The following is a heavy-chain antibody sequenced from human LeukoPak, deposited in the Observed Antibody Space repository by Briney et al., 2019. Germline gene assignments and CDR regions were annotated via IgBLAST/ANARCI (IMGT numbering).Heavy chain of an antibody. Sequence: PSETLSLTCAVSGGSFSGYYWSWIRQPPGKGLEWIGEINHSESTNYNPSVKSRVTMSVDTSKNQFSLKVSSVTAADTAVYYCARGLSIAAAGTGYAFDIWGQGTMVTVSS. CDR3: ARGLSIAAAGTGYAFDI. J-gene: IGHJ3*02. CDR1: GGSFSGYY. V-gene: IGHV4-34*01. D-gene: IGHD6-13*01. CDR2: INHSEST.